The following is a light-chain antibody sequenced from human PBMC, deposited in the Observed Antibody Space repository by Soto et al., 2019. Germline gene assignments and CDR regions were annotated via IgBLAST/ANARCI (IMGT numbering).Light chain of an antibody. J-gene: IGKJ4*01. CDR2: GVS. CDR1: QNISRF. CDR3: QQYNSYPVT. V-gene: IGKV1-39*01. Sequence: DIQMTQSPSSLSASVGDRISITCRSSQNISRFLNWYQQKQGRAPNLLVYGVSNLYSGVPSRFSGSGFGTDFTLTISSLQPDDFATYYCQQYNSYPVTFGGGTQVEIK.